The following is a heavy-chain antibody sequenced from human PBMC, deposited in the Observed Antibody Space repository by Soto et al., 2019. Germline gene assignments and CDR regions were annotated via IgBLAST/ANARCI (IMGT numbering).Heavy chain of an antibody. D-gene: IGHD2-8*01. J-gene: IGHJ4*02. CDR2: ISSSSSYI. V-gene: IGHV3-21*01. CDR1: GFTFSIYS. CDR3: VRDEYCTNGVCYFDS. Sequence: GGSLRLSCAASGFTFSIYSMNWVRQAPGKGLEWVSSISSSSSYIYYADSVKGRFTISRDNAKNSLYLQLNSLRAEDTAVYYCVRDEYCTNGVCYFDSWGQGTLVTVSS.